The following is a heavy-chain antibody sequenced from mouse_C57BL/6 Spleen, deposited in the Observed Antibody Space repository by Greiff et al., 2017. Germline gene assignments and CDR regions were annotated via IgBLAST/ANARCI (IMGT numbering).Heavy chain of an antibody. V-gene: IGHV1-15*01. CDR1: GYTFTDYA. CDR3: TRSLYYYGSSYGYFEV. D-gene: IGHD1-1*01. CDR2: IDPETGGT. Sequence: QVQLQQSGAELVRPGASVTLSCKASGYTFTDYAMHWVKQTPVHGLEWIGAIDPETGGTAYNQKFKGKAILTADKSSSTAYMELRSLTSEDSAVYYCTRSLYYYGSSYGYFEVWGTGTTVTVSS. J-gene: IGHJ1*03.